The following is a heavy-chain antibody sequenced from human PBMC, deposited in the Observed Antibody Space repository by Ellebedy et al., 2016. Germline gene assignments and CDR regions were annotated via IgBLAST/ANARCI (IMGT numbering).Heavy chain of an antibody. CDR3: ARLGFWELYFDF. V-gene: IGHV3-53*01. D-gene: IGHD3-10*01. Sequence: GGSLRLSCAASGFTVSSNYMSWVRQAPGKGLEWVSVIYSGGSTYYADSVKGRFTISRDNSKNTLYLQMNSLSAEDTAVYYCARLGFWELYFDFWGQGTLVTVSS. CDR2: IYSGGST. CDR1: GFTVSSNY. J-gene: IGHJ4*02.